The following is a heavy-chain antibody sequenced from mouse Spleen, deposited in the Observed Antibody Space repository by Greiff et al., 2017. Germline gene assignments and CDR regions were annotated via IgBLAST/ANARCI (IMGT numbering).Heavy chain of an antibody. CDR1: GYTFTSYW. J-gene: IGHJ1*01. D-gene: IGHD1-1*01. CDR3: ARGGYGSSYWYFDV. CDR2: IDPENGNT. Sequence: VQLKQSGAELVKPGASVKMSCKASGYTFTSYWITWVKQRPGQGLEWIGWIDPENGNTIYDPKFKGKASITADTSSNTAYLQLSSLTSEDTAVYYCARGGYGSSYWYFDVWGAGTTVTVSS. V-gene: IGHV14-1*02.